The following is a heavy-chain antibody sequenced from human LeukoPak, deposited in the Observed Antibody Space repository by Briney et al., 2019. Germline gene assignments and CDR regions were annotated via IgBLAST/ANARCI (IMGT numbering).Heavy chain of an antibody. CDR2: ISGSGDNT. D-gene: IGHD3-10*01. Sequence: GETLRLSCAASGFTFSTYGMTWVRQAPGKGLEWVSGISGSGDNTGYADSVKGRFTISRDNSKKTLYLQMHSLRAEDTAVYYCXXXXXXXMVRVVSYFDDWGQGIQVTVSS. V-gene: IGHV3-23*01. J-gene: IGHJ4*02. CDR1: GFTFSTYG. CDR3: XXXXXXXMVRVVSYFDD.